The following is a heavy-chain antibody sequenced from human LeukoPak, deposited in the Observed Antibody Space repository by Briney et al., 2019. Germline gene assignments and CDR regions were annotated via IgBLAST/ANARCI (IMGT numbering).Heavy chain of an antibody. Sequence: PGGSLRLSCAASGFTFSSYSMNWVRQAPGKGLEWVSYITNSGNSKSYADSVKGRFTISRDNSKNTLYLQMNSLRAEDTAMYYCAKGSSAGRPYYFDYWGQGTLVTVSS. CDR3: AKGSSAGRPYYFDY. CDR2: ITNSGNSK. J-gene: IGHJ4*02. CDR1: GFTFSSYS. D-gene: IGHD3-10*01. V-gene: IGHV3-48*01.